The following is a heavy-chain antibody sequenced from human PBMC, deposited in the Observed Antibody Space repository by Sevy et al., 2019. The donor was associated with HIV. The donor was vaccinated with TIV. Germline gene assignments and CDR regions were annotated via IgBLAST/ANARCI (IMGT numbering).Heavy chain of an antibody. D-gene: IGHD1-26*01. CDR1: GYTFTNYH. Sequence: ASVKVSCKASGYTFTNYHITWVRQAPGQGLEWMGRISPNNGDTNYARRLQGRVTMTTDTSTSTVYMELRSLRSDDTAVYYCARAPSGSQGPGQYFHHWGQGTLVTVSS. J-gene: IGHJ1*01. CDR2: ISPNNGDT. V-gene: IGHV1-18*01. CDR3: ARAPSGSQGPGQYFHH.